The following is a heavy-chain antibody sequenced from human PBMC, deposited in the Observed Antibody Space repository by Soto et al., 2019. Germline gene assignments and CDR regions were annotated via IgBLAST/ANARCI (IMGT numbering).Heavy chain of an antibody. CDR1: GFAFSSYW. D-gene: IGHD1-1*01. CDR3: ARGPRVSSTGTGAH. J-gene: IGHJ4*02. CDR2: ISDDGSTA. Sequence: PGGSLRLSCSASGFAFSSYWMHWVRQVPGKGLTWVSRISDDGSTATYADSVKGRFVISRDNAKNSLYLEMNTLRADDSGLYYCARGPRVSSTGTGAHWGQGTLVTVSS. V-gene: IGHV3-74*01.